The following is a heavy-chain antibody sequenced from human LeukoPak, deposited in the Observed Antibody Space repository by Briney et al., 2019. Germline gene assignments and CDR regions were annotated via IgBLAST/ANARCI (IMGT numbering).Heavy chain of an antibody. J-gene: IGHJ3*02. Sequence: SETLSLTCTVSGGSISSYYWGWIRPPAGKGLEWIGRFYTSGITKYNPSLKSRVTISLDTSKNQFSLKLSSATAADTAVYYCARALSSYCRSGSRYSLNAFDIWGQGTIVTVSS. CDR3: ARALSSYCRSGSRYSLNAFDI. V-gene: IGHV4-4*07. CDR1: GGSISSYY. CDR2: FYTSGIT. D-gene: IGHD2-2*01.